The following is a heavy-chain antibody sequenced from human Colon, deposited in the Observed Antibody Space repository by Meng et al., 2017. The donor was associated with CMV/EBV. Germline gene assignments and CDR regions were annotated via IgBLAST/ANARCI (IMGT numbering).Heavy chain of an antibody. CDR1: GGTFSSYT. V-gene: IGHV1-69*04. Sequence: GGTFSSYTISWVRQAPGQGLEWMGRIIPILGIANYAQKFQSRVTITADKSTSTAYMELSSLRSEDTAVYYCARDCSGGSCYGEGFDPWGQGTLVTVSS. J-gene: IGHJ5*02. CDR3: ARDCSGGSCYGEGFDP. D-gene: IGHD2-15*01. CDR2: IIPILGIA.